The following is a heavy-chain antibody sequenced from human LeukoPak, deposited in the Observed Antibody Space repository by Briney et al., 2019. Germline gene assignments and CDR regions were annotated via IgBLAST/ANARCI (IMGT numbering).Heavy chain of an antibody. Sequence: GGSLRLSCAASGFTFSSYAMSWVRQAPGKGLEWVSAISGSGGSTYYADSVKGRFTISRDNSKNTLYLQMNSLRAEATAVYYCAKPGCRDYDLRYYVDYWGHRTLVTVSS. CDR1: GFTFSSYA. J-gene: IGHJ4*01. CDR2: ISGSGGST. CDR3: AKPGCRDYDLRYYVDY. D-gene: IGHD5-12*01. V-gene: IGHV3-23*01.